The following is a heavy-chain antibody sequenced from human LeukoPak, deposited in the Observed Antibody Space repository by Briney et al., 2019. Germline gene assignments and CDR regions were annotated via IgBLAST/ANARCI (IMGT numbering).Heavy chain of an antibody. D-gene: IGHD1-1*01. V-gene: IGHV3-53*01. Sequence: GGSLRLSCAASGFTVSSNYMSWVRQAPGKGLEWVSVIYSGGSTYYADSVKGRFTISRDNSKNTLYLQMNSLRAEDTAVYYCTTSYKTGPHDAFDIWGQGTMVTVSS. J-gene: IGHJ3*02. CDR1: GFTVSSNY. CDR3: TTSYKTGPHDAFDI. CDR2: IYSGGST.